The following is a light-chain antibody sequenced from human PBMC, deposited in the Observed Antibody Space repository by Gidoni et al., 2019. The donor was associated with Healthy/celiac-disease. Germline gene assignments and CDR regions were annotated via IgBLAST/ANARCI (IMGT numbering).Light chain of an antibody. Sequence: QSVLTQPPAVSGAPGQRVTSSCTGSSSHIGAGYDVHWYTQLPATAPILLTYGHSTRPSGVPARFSGSTSGTSASLAIPGLHAEDEAYYYSQSYDSRLVFGGGTKLTVL. CDR1: SSHIGAGYD. CDR2: GHS. V-gene: IGLV1-40*01. J-gene: IGLJ2*01. CDR3: QSYDSRLV.